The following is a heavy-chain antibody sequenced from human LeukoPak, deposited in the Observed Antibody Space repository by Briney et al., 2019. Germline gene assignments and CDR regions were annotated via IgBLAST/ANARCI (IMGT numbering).Heavy chain of an antibody. D-gene: IGHD3-9*01. CDR1: GFIFTSYD. V-gene: IGHV3-30*04. Sequence: GRPVRLSCAASGFIFTSYDMHWVRQPPGKGLEWLAVISREGRIQYHADSVRGRFTVSRDNSHNTLYLQMNSLRVEDTAVYYCARHFTTGSIDHWGQGNLVAAAS. J-gene: IGHJ4*02. CDR2: ISREGRIQ. CDR3: ARHFTTGSIDH.